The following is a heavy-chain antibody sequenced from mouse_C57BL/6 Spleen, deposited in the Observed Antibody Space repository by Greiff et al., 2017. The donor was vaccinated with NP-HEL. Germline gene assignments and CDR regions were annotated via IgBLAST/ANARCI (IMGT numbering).Heavy chain of an antibody. CDR2: ISSGGSYT. V-gene: IGHV5-6*01. D-gene: IGHD2-3*01. Sequence: DVQLVESGGDLLNPGGSRKLPWPAPELILGSYGRFWFRRPPEKRLEWVATISSGGSYTYYPDSVKGRFTISRDNAKNTLYLQMSSLKSEDTAMYYCARRDGYYDYWGQGTTLTVSS. CDR3: ARRDGYYDY. CDR1: ELILGSYG. J-gene: IGHJ2*01.